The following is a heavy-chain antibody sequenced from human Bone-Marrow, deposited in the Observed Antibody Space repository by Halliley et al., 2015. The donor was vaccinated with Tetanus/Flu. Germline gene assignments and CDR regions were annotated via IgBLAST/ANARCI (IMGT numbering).Heavy chain of an antibody. CDR3: AIWGTYPALYFFPS. V-gene: IGHV4-61*08. CDR1: GGSVSSAGSY. CDR2: IYYTGST. Sequence: TLSLTCSVSGGSVSSAGSYWSWIRQPPGKGLQWIGNIYYTGSTNYNPSLKSRVTISMDTSKNQFSLNLSSVTAADTAVYYCAIWGTYPALYFFPSWGQGTLVPVSS. J-gene: IGHJ5*02. D-gene: IGHD3-16*02.